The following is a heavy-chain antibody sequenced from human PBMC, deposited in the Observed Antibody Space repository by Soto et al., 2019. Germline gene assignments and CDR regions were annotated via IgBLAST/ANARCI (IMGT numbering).Heavy chain of an antibody. D-gene: IGHD3-3*01. Sequence: VGSLRLSCGASGFSVKRYWMHWVRQAPGKGLVWLSRFGGDENYTDYADSVRGRFTISRDIAKNTIYLQMNSLRAEDTAVYYCGKGKELGVVRYGLDAWGQGTTVTVSS. V-gene: IGHV3-74*01. J-gene: IGHJ6*02. CDR2: FGGDENYT. CDR3: GKGKELGVVRYGLDA. CDR1: GFSVKRYW.